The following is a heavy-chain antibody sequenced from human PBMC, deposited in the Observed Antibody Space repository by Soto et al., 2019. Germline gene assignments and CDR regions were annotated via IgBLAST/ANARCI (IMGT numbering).Heavy chain of an antibody. D-gene: IGHD3-10*01. J-gene: IGHJ4*02. CDR1: GGSISSGDYY. V-gene: IGHV4-30-4*01. CDR2: IYYSGST. Sequence: QVQLQESGPGLVKPSQTLSLTCTVSGGSISSGDYYWSWIRQPPGKGLEWIGYIYYSGSTYYNPSLKSRLTISVDKSKIQFSLRLSSVTDADTAVYYCVREDDVESMENAIVHWGQGTLVTVSS. CDR3: VREDDVESMENAIVH.